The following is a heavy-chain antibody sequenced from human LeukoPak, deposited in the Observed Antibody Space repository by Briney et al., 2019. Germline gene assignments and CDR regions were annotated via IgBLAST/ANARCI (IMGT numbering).Heavy chain of an antibody. J-gene: IGHJ4*02. D-gene: IGHD2-8*01. V-gene: IGHV3-23*01. CDR2: ISGSAYTT. Sequence: GGSLRLSCATSGFNFRTYGMSWVRQAPGKGLEWVAGISGSAYTTHYAGSVKGRFTISRDNSKNTLFLQMDSLRVEDTAVYYCAKLPIMLALNRIEFWSQGSLVTVTS. CDR3: AKLPIMLALNRIEF. CDR1: GFNFRTYG.